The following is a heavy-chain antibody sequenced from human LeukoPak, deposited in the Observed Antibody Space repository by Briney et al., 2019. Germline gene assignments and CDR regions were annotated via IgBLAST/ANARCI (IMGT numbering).Heavy chain of an antibody. D-gene: IGHD6-19*01. Sequence: GASVKVSCKASGYTFTSYAMHWVRQAPGQRLEWMGRINAGNGNTKYSQKFQGRVTITRDTSASTAYMELSSLRSEDTAAYYCARASGGSSGWFRYYFDYWGQGTLVTVSS. J-gene: IGHJ4*02. CDR3: ARASGGSSGWFRYYFDY. CDR2: INAGNGNT. V-gene: IGHV1-3*01. CDR1: GYTFTSYA.